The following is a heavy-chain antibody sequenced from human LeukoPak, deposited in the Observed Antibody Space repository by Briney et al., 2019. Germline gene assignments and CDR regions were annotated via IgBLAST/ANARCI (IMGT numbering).Heavy chain of an antibody. CDR1: GGTFSSYA. J-gene: IGHJ4*02. Sequence: ASVKVSCKASGGTFSSYAISWVRQAPGQGLEWMGWINTNTGNPTYAQGFTGRFVFSLDTSVSTAYLQISSLKAEDTAVYYCARARPTDDYGDYGEGYWGQGTLVTVSS. CDR2: INTNTGNP. V-gene: IGHV7-4-1*02. D-gene: IGHD4-17*01. CDR3: ARARPTDDYGDYGEGY.